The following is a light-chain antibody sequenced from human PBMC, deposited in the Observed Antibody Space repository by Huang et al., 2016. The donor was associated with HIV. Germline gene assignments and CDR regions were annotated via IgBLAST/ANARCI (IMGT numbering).Light chain of an antibody. J-gene: IGKJ5*01. CDR3: QQFYSTPIT. Sequence: DIVMTQSPDSLAVSLGERATINCKSSQSLLYRSNNKNYLAWYQQKPGQPPKLLIYWESTRESGVPDRFSGSGSGTDFTLTISSLQAEDVAVYHCQQFYSTPITFGQGTRLEMK. CDR1: QSLLYRSNNKNY. CDR2: WES. V-gene: IGKV4-1*01.